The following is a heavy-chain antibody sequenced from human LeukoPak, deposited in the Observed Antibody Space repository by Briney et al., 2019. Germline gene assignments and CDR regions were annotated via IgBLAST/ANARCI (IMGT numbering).Heavy chain of an antibody. CDR1: GGSISSGGYY. J-gene: IGHJ6*02. Sequence: SQTLSLTCTVSGGSISSGGYYWSWIRQHPGKGLEWIGYIYYSGSTYYNPSLKSRVTISVDTSKNQFSLKLSSVTAADTAVYYCARERQWELDRGMDAWGQGTTVTVSS. CDR3: ARERQWELDRGMDA. V-gene: IGHV4-31*03. D-gene: IGHD1-26*01. CDR2: IYYSGST.